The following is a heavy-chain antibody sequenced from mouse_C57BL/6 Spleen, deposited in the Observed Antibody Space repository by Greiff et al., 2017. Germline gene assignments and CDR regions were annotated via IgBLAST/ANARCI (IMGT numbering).Heavy chain of an antibody. CDR2: IYPGSGST. D-gene: IGHD1-1*01. J-gene: IGHJ4*01. CDR3: ARFTTGGGD. CDR1: GYTFTSYW. V-gene: IGHV1-55*01. Sequence: QVQLQQPGAELVKPGASVKMSCKASGYTFTSYWITWVKQRPGQGLEWIGDIYPGSGSTNYNEMFKSKATLTVDTSSSSAYMQLSSLTYEDSAVYYCARFTTGGGDWGQGTSVTVSS.